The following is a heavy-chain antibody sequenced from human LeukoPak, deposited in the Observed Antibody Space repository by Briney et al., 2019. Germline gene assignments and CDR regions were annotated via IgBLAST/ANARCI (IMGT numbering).Heavy chain of an antibody. Sequence: SETLSLTCTVSGDSVSSYYWSWIRQLPGKRLEWIGCIYYSESATYNPSLKSRVTISLDTSKNQFSLKLSSVTAADTAVYYCARGYCSGTRCYYTDNWGQGTLVTVSS. V-gene: IGHV4-59*08. D-gene: IGHD2-2*01. CDR1: GDSVSSYY. CDR2: IYYSESA. J-gene: IGHJ4*02. CDR3: ARGYCSGTRCYYTDN.